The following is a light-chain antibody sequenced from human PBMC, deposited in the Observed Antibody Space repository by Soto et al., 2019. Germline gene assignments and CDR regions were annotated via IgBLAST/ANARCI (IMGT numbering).Light chain of an antibody. J-gene: IGKJ2*01. CDR1: QSIDTY. V-gene: IGKV3-15*01. CDR3: HQYDHWPRGT. CDR2: GAS. Sequence: EIVLTQSPATLSVSPGERATLSCRASQSIDTYLAWYQQKPGQPPRPLIYGASNRATEVPARFSGSGSGTDFTLTISSLQSEDFAVYYCHQYDHWPRGTFGQGTKVEI.